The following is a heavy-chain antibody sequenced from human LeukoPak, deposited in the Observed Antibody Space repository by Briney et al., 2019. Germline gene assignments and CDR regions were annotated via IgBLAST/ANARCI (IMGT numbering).Heavy chain of an antibody. CDR3: AKVALSSSWYGGQYYFDY. V-gene: IGHV3-23*01. D-gene: IGHD6-13*01. J-gene: IGHJ4*02. CDR1: GFTFSSYA. CDR2: ISGSGGST. Sequence: GGSLRLFCAASGFTFSSYAMSWVRQAPGKGLEWVSAISGSGGSTYYADSVKGRFTISRDNSKNTLYLQMNSLRAEDTAVYYCAKVALSSSWYGGQYYFDYWGQGTLVTVSS.